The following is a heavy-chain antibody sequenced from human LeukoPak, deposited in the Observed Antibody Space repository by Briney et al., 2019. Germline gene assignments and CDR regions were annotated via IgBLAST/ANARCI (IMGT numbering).Heavy chain of an antibody. D-gene: IGHD2-2*02. CDR2: IKSKTDGGTT. V-gene: IGHV3-15*01. CDR1: GFTFSNAW. J-gene: IGHJ4*02. CDR3: TTDALLYLGYCSSTSCYTDY. Sequence: GGSLRLSCAASGFTFSNAWMSWVRQAPGKGLEWVGRIKSKTDGGTTDYAAPAKGRFTISRDDSKNTLYLQMNSLKPEDTAVYYCTTDALLYLGYCSSTSCYTDYWGQGTLVTVSS.